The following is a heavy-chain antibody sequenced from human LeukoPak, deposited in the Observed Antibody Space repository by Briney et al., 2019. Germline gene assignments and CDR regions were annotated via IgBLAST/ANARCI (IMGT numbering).Heavy chain of an antibody. CDR3: ASHRITMVRGVVNYYYYYYMDV. J-gene: IGHJ6*03. CDR1: GGSISSSSYY. CDR2: INYSGST. V-gene: IGHV4-39*01. D-gene: IGHD3-10*01. Sequence: PSETLSLTCTVSGGSISSSSYYWGWVRQPPGKGLEWIGNINYSGSTYYNPSLKSRVTISVDTSKNQFSLRLSSVTAADTAVYYCASHRITMVRGVVNYYYYYYMDVWGKGTTVTISS.